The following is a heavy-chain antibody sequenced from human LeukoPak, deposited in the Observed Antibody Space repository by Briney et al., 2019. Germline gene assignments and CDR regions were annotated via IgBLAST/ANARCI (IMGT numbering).Heavy chain of an antibody. V-gene: IGHV4-61*02. CDR3: ARSYSSGWYHPPNWFDP. Sequence: TSQTLSLTCTVPGGSISSGSYYWSWIRQPAGKGLEWIGRIYTSGSTNYNPSLKSRVTMSVDTSKNQFSLKLSSVTAADTAVYYCARSYSSGWYHPPNWFDPWGQGTLVTVSS. CDR1: GGSISSGSYY. CDR2: IYTSGST. J-gene: IGHJ5*02. D-gene: IGHD6-19*01.